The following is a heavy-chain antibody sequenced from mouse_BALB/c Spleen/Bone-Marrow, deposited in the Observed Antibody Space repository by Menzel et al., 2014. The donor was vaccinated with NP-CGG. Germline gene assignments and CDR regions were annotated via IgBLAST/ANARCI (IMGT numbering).Heavy chain of an antibody. CDR3: AREGLRAWFVY. Sequence: QVQLKESGAELARPGASVKMSCKAPGYTFTSYTIHWVKQRPGQGLEWIGYINPSSDYTNYNQKFKDKATLTADKSSSTAYMQLNSLTSEDSAVYYCAREGLRAWFVYWGQGTLVTVSA. V-gene: IGHV1-4*01. CDR2: INPSSDYT. D-gene: IGHD2-4*01. CDR1: GYTFTSYT. J-gene: IGHJ3*01.